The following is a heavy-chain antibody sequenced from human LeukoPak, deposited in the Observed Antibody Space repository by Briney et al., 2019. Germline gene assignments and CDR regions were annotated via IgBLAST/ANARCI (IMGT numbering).Heavy chain of an antibody. D-gene: IGHD3-10*01. J-gene: IGHJ4*02. CDR3: ARSSYYYGSGSYYDY. CDR2: ITSSNNYI. V-gene: IGHV3-21*01. CDR1: GCTFSSYS. Sequence: PGGSXRLSCAXSGCTFSSYSMNWGRQAPGKGLEWVSSITSSNNYIYYADSVYGGSVKGRFTISRDNAKNSLYLQMNSLRAEDTAVYYCARSSYYYGSGSYYDYWGQGTLVTVSS.